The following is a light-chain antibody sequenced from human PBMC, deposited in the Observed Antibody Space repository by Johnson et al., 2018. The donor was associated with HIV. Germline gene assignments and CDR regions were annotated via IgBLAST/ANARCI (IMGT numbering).Light chain of an antibody. Sequence: QSALTQPPSVSAAPGQKVTISCSGSSSNIGNNYVSWYQQLPGTAPKLLIYENNKRPSGIPDRFSGSKSGTSATLGLTGLQTGDEADYYCGTWDSSLSAGVFGTGTKVTVL. CDR3: GTWDSSLSAGV. J-gene: IGLJ1*01. CDR2: ENN. CDR1: SSNIGNNY. V-gene: IGLV1-51*02.